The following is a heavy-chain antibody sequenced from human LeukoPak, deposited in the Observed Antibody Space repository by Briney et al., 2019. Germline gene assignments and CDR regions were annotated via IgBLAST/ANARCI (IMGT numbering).Heavy chain of an antibody. V-gene: IGHV4-34*01. Sequence: PSETLSLTCAVYGGSFSGYYWSWIRQPPGKGLEWIGEINHSGSTNYNPSLKSRVTISVDTSKNQFSLQLSSVTAADTAVYYCARGPSVRYDFWSGYQPYGMDVWGQGTTVTVSS. J-gene: IGHJ6*02. CDR1: GGSFSGYY. D-gene: IGHD3-3*01. CDR3: ARGPSVRYDFWSGYQPYGMDV. CDR2: INHSGST.